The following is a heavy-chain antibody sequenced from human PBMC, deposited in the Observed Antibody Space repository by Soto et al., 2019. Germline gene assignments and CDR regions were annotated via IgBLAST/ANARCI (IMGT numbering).Heavy chain of an antibody. V-gene: IGHV4-61*01. CDR3: ARAYYDILTGYYGSFDY. J-gene: IGHJ4*02. Sequence: SETLSLTCTVSGGSVSSGSYYWSWIRQPPGKGLEWLGYIYYSASTNYNPSLKSRVTISVDTSKNQFSLKLSSVTAADTAGSYCARAYYDILTGYYGSFDYLGQGTLVTVSS. D-gene: IGHD3-9*01. CDR2: IYYSAST. CDR1: GGSVSSGSYY.